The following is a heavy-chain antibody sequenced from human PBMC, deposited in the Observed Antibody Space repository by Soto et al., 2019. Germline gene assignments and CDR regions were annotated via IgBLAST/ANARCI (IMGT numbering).Heavy chain of an antibody. D-gene: IGHD3-10*01. CDR3: ARVVRGVVNWFDP. J-gene: IGHJ5*02. CDR2: VATYNSKR. CDR1: GDTFTNFG. V-gene: IGHV1-18*01. Sequence: GASVKVSCKTSGDTFTNFGLSWVRQAPVQGLEWMGWVATYNSKRNLEKKFQGRLTLTTDTSTSTDYMELKSLGHDDTAVYYCARVVRGVVNWFDPWGQGTLLTVSS.